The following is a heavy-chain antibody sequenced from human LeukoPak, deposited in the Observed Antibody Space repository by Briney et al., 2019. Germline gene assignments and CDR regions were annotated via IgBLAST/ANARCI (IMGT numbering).Heavy chain of an antibody. CDR1: GYSFTVYY. D-gene: IGHD3-16*02. V-gene: IGHV1-2*02. CDR3: ARDPSGGYDYLWESSRL. Sequence: ASVKVSCRASGYSFTVYYLHWVRQAPGQGLEWMGWINPNTGDTNNAQKFQGRVTLTRDTSISTGYMELSSVRPDDAAIYYCARDPSGGYDYLWESSRLWGQGTLVTVSS. J-gene: IGHJ4*02. CDR2: INPNTGDT.